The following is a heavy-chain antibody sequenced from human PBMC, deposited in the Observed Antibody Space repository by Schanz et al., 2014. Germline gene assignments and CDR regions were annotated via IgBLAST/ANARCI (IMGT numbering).Heavy chain of an antibody. J-gene: IGHJ2*01. D-gene: IGHD1-1*01. Sequence: QVQLQESGPGLVKPSQTLSLTCTVSGGSIRSGTYYWSWIRQPAGKALEWVGRVFPNGTTNYNPSLKRRDTKSLHSPKNQFSLTLASPAAADTAVYYCARDTTWRLDLWGRGTLVTVSS. CDR1: GGSIRSGTYY. CDR2: VFPNGTT. CDR3: ARDTTWRLDL. V-gene: IGHV4-61*02.